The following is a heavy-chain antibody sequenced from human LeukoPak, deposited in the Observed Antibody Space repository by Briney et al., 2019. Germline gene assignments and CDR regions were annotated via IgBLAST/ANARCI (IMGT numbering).Heavy chain of an antibody. CDR1: GGSFSGYY. CDR3: ARGLVATSSGDPFDY. D-gene: IGHD5-12*01. J-gene: IGHJ4*02. V-gene: IGHV4-34*01. Sequence: SETLSRTCAVYGGSFSGYYWSWIRQPPGKGLEWIGEINHSGSTNYNPSLKSRVTISLDTSKNQFSLKLSSVTAADTAVYYCARGLVATSSGDPFDYWGQGTLVTVSS. CDR2: INHSGST.